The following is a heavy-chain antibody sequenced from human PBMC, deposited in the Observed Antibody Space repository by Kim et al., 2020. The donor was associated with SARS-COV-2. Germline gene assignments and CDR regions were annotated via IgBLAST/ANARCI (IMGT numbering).Heavy chain of an antibody. J-gene: IGHJ4*02. CDR2: ISAYNGNT. CDR3: ARDRGSGDYYDSSGYAAGLFDY. V-gene: IGHV1-18*01. Sequence: ASVKVSCKASGYTFTSYGISWVRQAPGQGLEWMGWISAYNGNTNYAQKLQGRVTMTTDTSTSTAYMELRSLRSDDTAVYYCARDRGSGDYYDSSGYAAGLFDYWGQGTLVTVSS. CDR1: GYTFTSYG. D-gene: IGHD3-22*01.